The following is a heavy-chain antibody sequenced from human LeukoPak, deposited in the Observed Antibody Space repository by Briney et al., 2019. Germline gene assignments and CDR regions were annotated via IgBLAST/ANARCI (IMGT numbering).Heavy chain of an antibody. J-gene: IGHJ4*02. CDR1: GLSISNFW. CDR2: INKDGSEK. CDR3: VTDGDKWNDFEY. Sequence: GRSLRLSCAASGLSISNFWMHWVRQAPGEGLEWVAIINKDGSEKRYVDSVKGRFTLSRDNAKNSVYLQMNSLRAEDTALYYCVTDGDKWNDFEYWGQGTLVTVSS. V-gene: IGHV3-7*01. D-gene: IGHD1-1*01.